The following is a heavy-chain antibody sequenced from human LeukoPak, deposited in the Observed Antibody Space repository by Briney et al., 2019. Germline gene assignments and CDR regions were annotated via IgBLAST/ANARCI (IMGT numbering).Heavy chain of an antibody. Sequence: SETLSLTCTVSGGSISSYYWSWIRQPAGKGLEWIGHIYNIGVTNYNPSLKSRVTISVDTSKNQFSLKLDSVTAADTAVYYCARDSIVGATSFDYWGQGTLVTVSS. CDR1: GGSISSYY. J-gene: IGHJ4*02. D-gene: IGHD1-26*01. CDR3: ARDSIVGATSFDY. CDR2: IYNIGVT. V-gene: IGHV4-4*07.